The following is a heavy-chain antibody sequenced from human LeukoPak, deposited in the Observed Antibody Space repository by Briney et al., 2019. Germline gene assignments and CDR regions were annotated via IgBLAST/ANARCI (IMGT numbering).Heavy chain of an antibody. V-gene: IGHV4-39*07. J-gene: IGHJ5*02. CDR3: ASEPDA. CDR1: GDSISGSNYH. CDR2: VHHTGRA. Sequence: SETLSLTCTVSGDSISGSNYHWGWIRQPPGKGLEWLGTVHHTGRAFYNPSLRGRTTVSVDTSKNQFSLKLTSVTAADTAVYYCASEPDAWGQGTLVTVSS.